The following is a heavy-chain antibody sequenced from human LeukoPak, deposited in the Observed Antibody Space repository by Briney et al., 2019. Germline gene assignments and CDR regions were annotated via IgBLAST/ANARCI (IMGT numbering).Heavy chain of an antibody. D-gene: IGHD3-10*01. CDR2: IYHSGST. J-gene: IGHJ4*02. CDR3: ARDSRFGEGEIDY. CDR1: GYSISSGYY. Sequence: PSETLSLTCAVSGYSISSGYYWGWIRQPPGKGLEWIGSIYHSGSTYYNPSLKSRVTISVDTSKNQFSLTLSSVTAADTAVYYCARDSRFGEGEIDYWGQGTLVTVSS. V-gene: IGHV4-38-2*02.